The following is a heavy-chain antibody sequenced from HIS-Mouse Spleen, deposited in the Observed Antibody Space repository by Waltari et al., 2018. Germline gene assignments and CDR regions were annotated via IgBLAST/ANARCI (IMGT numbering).Heavy chain of an antibody. Sequence: QVQLQESGPGLVKPSETLSLTCTVSGGSISRSYWSWIRKPPGTGLDWIGYIYYSGSTNYNPSLKSRVTISVDTSKNQFSLKLSSVTAADTAVYYCARHVNPGKRITMVRGVPRAFDIWGQGTMVTVSS. CDR2: IYYSGST. D-gene: IGHD3-10*01. J-gene: IGHJ3*02. CDR1: GGSISRSY. CDR3: ARHVNPGKRITMVRGVPRAFDI. V-gene: IGHV4-59*08.